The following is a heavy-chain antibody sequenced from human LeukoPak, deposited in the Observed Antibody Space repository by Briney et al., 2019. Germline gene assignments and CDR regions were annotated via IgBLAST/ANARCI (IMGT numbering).Heavy chain of an antibody. J-gene: IGHJ6*02. CDR1: GGSFSGYY. CDR2: INHSGST. V-gene: IGHV4-34*01. CDR3: AIRALRYDYGMDV. D-gene: IGHD4-17*01. Sequence: PSETLSLTCAVYGGSFSGYYWSWIRQPPGKGLEWIGEINHSGSTNYNPSLKSRVTISVDTSKNQFSLKLSSVTAADTAVYYCAIRALRYDYGMDVWGQGTTVTVSS.